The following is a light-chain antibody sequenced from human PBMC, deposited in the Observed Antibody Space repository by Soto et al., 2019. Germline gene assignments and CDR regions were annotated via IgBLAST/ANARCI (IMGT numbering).Light chain of an antibody. Sequence: ETVLTQSPGSLSLSPGERATLSCRASQSVSSTYLSWYQQKPGQAPRLLIYGTSGSATGIPGRFSGSGSGTDFTLTISSLEAEEFAVYYCQQYSSSPSFTFGPGTKVDIK. CDR1: QSVSSTY. J-gene: IGKJ3*01. CDR3: QQYSSSPSFT. CDR2: GTS. V-gene: IGKV3-20*01.